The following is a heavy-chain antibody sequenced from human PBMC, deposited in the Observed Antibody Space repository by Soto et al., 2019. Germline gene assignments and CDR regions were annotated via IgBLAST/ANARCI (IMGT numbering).Heavy chain of an antibody. J-gene: IGHJ6*02. V-gene: IGHV1-2*02. CDR1: GYTFTGYY. Sequence: GASVKVSCKASGYTFTGYYVHWVRQAPGQGLEWMGWINPNSGDTYLAQRFQGRVTMNRDTSIGTAYMELRGLTSDDTAEYYCAKGGAIVASGTRVYLDNAMDFWGQGTTGTV. D-gene: IGHD5-12*01. CDR3: AKGGAIVASGTRVYLDNAMDF. CDR2: INPNSGDT.